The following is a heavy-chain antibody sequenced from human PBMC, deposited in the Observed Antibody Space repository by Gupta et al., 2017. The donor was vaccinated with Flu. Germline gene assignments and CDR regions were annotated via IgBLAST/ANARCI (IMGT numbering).Heavy chain of an antibody. D-gene: IGHD5-24*01. V-gene: IGHV4-34*01. J-gene: IGHJ4*02. CDR3: ARRDGYNYNYFDY. Sequence: QVQLQQWGAGLLKPSETLSLTCAVYGGSSSGYYWSWIRQPPGKGLEWIGEINHSGSTNYNPSLKSRVTISVDTSKNQFSLKLSSVTAADTAVYYCARRDGYNYNYFDYWGQGTLVTVSS. CDR1: GGSSSGYY. CDR2: INHSGST.